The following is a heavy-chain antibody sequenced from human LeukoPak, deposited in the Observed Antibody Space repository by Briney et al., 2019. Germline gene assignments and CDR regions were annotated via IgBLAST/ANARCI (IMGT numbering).Heavy chain of an antibody. D-gene: IGHD3-10*01. CDR1: GFTFSSYA. J-gene: IGHJ6*02. CDR3: ARGRYYGSGEQGDYYYGMHV. V-gene: IGHV3-30-3*01. CDR2: ISYDGSNK. Sequence: GGSLRLSCAASGFTFSSYAMHWVRQAPGKGLEWVAVISYDGSNKYYADSVKGRFTISRDNSKNTLYVQMNSLRAEDTAVYYCARGRYYGSGEQGDYYYGMHVWGQGTTVPVS.